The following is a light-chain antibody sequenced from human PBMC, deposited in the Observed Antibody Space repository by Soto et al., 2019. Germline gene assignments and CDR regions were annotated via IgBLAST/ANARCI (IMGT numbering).Light chain of an antibody. CDR3: QQRSNWPPWT. Sequence: EIVLTQSPATLSLSPGERATLSCRASQSVSRYLAWYQQKPGQAPRLLIYDASNRATGIPARFSGSGSGTDFTHTISSLEPEDFAVYYCQQRSNWPPWTFGQGTKVEIK. J-gene: IGKJ1*01. CDR1: QSVSRY. CDR2: DAS. V-gene: IGKV3-11*01.